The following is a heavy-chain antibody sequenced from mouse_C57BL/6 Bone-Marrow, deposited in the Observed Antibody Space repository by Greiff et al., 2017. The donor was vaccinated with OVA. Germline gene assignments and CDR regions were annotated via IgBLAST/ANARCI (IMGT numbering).Heavy chain of an antibody. CDR3: ARRGDGYYGGVSWFAY. D-gene: IGHD2-3*01. CDR2: IYPRSGNT. V-gene: IGHV1-81*01. CDR1: GYTFTSYG. J-gene: IGHJ3*01. Sequence: VQLQQSGAELARPGASVKLSCKASGYTFTSYGISWVKQRTGQGLEWIGEIYPRSGNTYYNEKFKGKATLTADKSSSTAYMELRSLTSEDSAVYFCARRGDGYYGGVSWFAYWGQGTLVTVSA.